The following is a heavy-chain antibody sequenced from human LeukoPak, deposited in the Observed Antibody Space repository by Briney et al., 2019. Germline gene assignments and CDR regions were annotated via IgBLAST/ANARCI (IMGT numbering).Heavy chain of an antibody. CDR1: GFTSSDVY. Sequence: GGSLRLSCAASGFTSSDVYMSGIRQAPGKGLEWVSYISSSSSYTNYADSVKGRFTISRDNAKNSLYLQMNSLRAEDTAVYYCARKGSDGFFDYWCHRPLLTVSS. CDR3: ARKGSDGFFDY. CDR2: ISSSSSYT. V-gene: IGHV3-11*06. J-gene: IGHJ4*01. D-gene: IGHD6-25*01.